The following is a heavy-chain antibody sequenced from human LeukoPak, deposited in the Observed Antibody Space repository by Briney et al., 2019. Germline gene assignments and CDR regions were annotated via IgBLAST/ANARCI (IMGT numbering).Heavy chain of an antibody. CDR2: IYHSGST. Sequence: SETLSLTCTVSGYSISSGYYWGWIRQPPGKGLEWIGSIYHSGSTYYNPSLKSRVTISVDTSKNQFSLKLSSVTAADTAVYYCARVSTVTLDYWGQGTLVTVSS. V-gene: IGHV4-38-2*02. CDR3: ARVSTVTLDY. CDR1: GYSISSGYY. J-gene: IGHJ4*02. D-gene: IGHD4-17*01.